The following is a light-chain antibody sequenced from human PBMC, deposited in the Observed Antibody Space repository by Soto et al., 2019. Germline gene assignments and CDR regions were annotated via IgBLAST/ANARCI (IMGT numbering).Light chain of an antibody. CDR3: QSYDSSLSGSLV. V-gene: IGLV1-40*01. CDR2: GNS. J-gene: IGLJ2*01. CDR1: SSNIGAGYD. Sequence: QSVLTQPPSVSGASGQRVTISCTGSSSNIGAGYDVQWYQQLPGTAPKLLIYGNSNRPSGVPDRFSGSKSGTSASLAITGLQAEDEADYYCQSYDSSLSGSLVFGGGTKLTVL.